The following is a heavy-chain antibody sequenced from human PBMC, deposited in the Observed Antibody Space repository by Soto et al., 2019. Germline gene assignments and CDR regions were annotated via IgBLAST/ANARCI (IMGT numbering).Heavy chain of an antibody. J-gene: IGHJ4*02. V-gene: IGHV3-23*01. CDR3: TKEAPPKAQLALAGLISCAFDD. CDR1: GLLVTTSA. CDR2: LSSSGQTT. D-gene: IGHD6-19*01. Sequence: GGSLILSCEASGLLVTTSAMSWVRQAPGKGLEWVAALSSSGQTTYYGDSVKDRFSISRDDSKNTLYLQMTSLRVEDSAVYYCTKEAPPKAQLALAGLISCAFDDWGLGTLLTVSS.